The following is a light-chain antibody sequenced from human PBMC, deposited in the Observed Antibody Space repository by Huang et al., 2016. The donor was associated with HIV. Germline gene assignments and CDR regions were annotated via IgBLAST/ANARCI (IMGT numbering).Light chain of an antibody. V-gene: IGKV3-11*01. J-gene: IGKJ1*01. Sequence: EIVLTQSPATLSLSPGEGATLSCRGSQSIGSYLAWYQQRPGQEPRRLSNDASIRATGSPARFIGRGSGTDFTLTISSLEPEDFAVYYCQQRNNWPPWTFGQGTKVELK. CDR3: QQRNNWPPWT. CDR1: QSIGSY. CDR2: DAS.